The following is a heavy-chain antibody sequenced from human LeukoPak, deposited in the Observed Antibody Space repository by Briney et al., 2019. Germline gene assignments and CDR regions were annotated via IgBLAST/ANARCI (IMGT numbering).Heavy chain of an antibody. Sequence: SETLSLTCIDSGGSISSYYWCWVRQPPGQGLGRIGEINLSGSTNYNPSLKSRVTISVDTSKNQFSLKLSSVTAADTAVYYCARRRGFGALYYYYYYMDVWGKGNTVTISS. J-gene: IGHJ6*03. CDR1: GGSISSYY. CDR3: ARRRGFGALYYYYYYMDV. CDR2: INLSGST. D-gene: IGHD3-10*01. V-gene: IGHV4-34*01.